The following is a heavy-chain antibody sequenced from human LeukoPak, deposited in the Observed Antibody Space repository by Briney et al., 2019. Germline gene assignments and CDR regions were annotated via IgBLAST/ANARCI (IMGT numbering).Heavy chain of an antibody. J-gene: IGHJ4*02. CDR3: ARDSAAGDYFDY. D-gene: IGHD6-13*01. V-gene: IGHV3-53*04. CDR1: GFTVSSNY. CDR2: IYSGGST. Sequence: PGGSLRLSCAASGFTVSSNYMSWVRQAPGKGLEWVSVIYSGGSTYYADSVKGRFTTSRYNSKNTLYLQMNSLRAEDTAVYYCARDSAAGDYFDYWGQGTLVTVSS.